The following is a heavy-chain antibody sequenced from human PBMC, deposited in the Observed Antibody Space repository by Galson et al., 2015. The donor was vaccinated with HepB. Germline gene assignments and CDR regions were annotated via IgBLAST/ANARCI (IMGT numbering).Heavy chain of an antibody. CDR1: GYTLSELS. CDR2: LDPEDGEK. D-gene: IGHD3-22*01. Sequence: SVKVSCKVSGYTLSELSMHWVRQAPGKGLEWMGGLDPEDGEKIYAQKFQGRVTMTEDTSTDTAYIELSSLRSEDTAVYYCATDPSSNYYDSSGVGGAFDLWVQVTMVTVSS. V-gene: IGHV1-24*01. J-gene: IGHJ3*01. CDR3: ATDPSSNYYDSSGVGGAFDL.